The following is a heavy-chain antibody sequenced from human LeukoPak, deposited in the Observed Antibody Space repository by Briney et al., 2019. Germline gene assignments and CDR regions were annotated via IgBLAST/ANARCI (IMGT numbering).Heavy chain of an antibody. D-gene: IGHD3-10*01. V-gene: IGHV3-33*01. J-gene: IGHJ6*04. CDR1: GFTFSSYG. Sequence: PGGSLRLSCAASGFTFSSYGMHWVRQAPGKGLEWVAVIWYDGSNKYYADSVKGRFTISRDNSKNTLYLQMNSLRAEDTAVYYCARDRGMVRGVRFYYYYGMDVWGKGTTVTVSS. CDR3: ARDRGMVRGVRFYYYYGMDV. CDR2: IWYDGSNK.